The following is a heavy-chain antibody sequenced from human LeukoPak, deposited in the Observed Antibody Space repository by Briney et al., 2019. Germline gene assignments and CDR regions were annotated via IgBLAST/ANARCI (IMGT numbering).Heavy chain of an antibody. CDR3: AREVDSSGYYIWFDP. D-gene: IGHD3-22*01. Sequence: GGSLRLSCAASGFTFSSYVMHWVRRAPGKGLEWVAIISYDGSNEYYEDSVKGRFTISRDNSKNTLYLQMNSLRSEDTAVYYCAREVDSSGYYIWFDPWGQGTLVTVSS. CDR1: GFTFSSYV. CDR2: ISYDGSNE. J-gene: IGHJ5*02. V-gene: IGHV3-30*04.